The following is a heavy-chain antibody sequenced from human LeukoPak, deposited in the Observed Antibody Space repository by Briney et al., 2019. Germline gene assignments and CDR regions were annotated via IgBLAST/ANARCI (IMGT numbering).Heavy chain of an antibody. Sequence: GGSLRLSCAASGFTFSDYSMSWVRQAPGKGLEWVSYITSGSSNIYYADSVKGRFTISRDNAKNSLYLQMNSLRAEDTAVYYCARDRSIGRFDYWGQGTLVTVSS. J-gene: IGHJ4*02. CDR1: GFTFSDYS. CDR3: ARDRSIGRFDY. CDR2: ITSGSSNI. D-gene: IGHD1-26*01. V-gene: IGHV3-48*01.